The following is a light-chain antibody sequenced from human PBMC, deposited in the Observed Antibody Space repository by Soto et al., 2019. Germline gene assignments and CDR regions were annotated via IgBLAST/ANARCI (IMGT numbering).Light chain of an antibody. CDR1: QSISTW. V-gene: IGKV1-5*03. Sequence: DIQMTQSPSTLSASVGDRVTITCRASQSISTWLAWYQQQPGKAPKLLIYKASYLESGVPSRFSGSGSGTECTLTISSLQPDDFVTYYCQEYDDYLFTFGQGTKLEIK. J-gene: IGKJ2*01. CDR3: QEYDDYLFT. CDR2: KAS.